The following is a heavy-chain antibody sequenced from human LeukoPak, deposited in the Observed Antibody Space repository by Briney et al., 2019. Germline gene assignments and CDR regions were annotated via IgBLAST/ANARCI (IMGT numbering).Heavy chain of an antibody. V-gene: IGHV1-2*02. Sequence: ASVTVSFKASGYTFTVYYMHWVRQAPGQGLEWMGWINPNSGGTNYAQKFQGRVTMTRDTSISTAYMELSRLRSDDTAVYYCARYHGSYYFDYWGQGTLVTVSS. CDR1: GYTFTVYY. CDR2: INPNSGGT. D-gene: IGHD3-10*01. J-gene: IGHJ4*02. CDR3: ARYHGSYYFDY.